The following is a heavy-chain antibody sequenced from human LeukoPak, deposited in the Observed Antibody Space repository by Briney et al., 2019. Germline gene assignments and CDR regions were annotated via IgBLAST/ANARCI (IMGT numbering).Heavy chain of an antibody. CDR3: AKEIFRSNDY. CDR2: ISYDGSNK. D-gene: IGHD3-3*01. Sequence: GGSLRLSCAASGFTFSSYAMHWVRQAPGKGLEWVAVISYDGSNKYYADSVKGRFTISRDNSKNTLYLQMNSLRAEDTAVYYCAKEIFRSNDYWGQGTLVTVSS. J-gene: IGHJ4*02. V-gene: IGHV3-30-3*01. CDR1: GFTFSSYA.